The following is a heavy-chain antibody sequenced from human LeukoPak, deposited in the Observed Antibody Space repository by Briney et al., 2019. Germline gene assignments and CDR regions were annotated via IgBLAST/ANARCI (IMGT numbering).Heavy chain of an antibody. D-gene: IGHD3-16*02. J-gene: IGHJ4*02. V-gene: IGHV3-23*01. Sequence: GGSLRLSCAASGFTFSSYAMSWVRQAPGKGLEWVSAISGSGGSTYYADSVKGRFTISRDNSKNTLYLQMNSLRAEDTAVYYCAKETFGGVTVRQYYFDYWGQGTLVTVSS. CDR1: GFTFSSYA. CDR2: ISGSGGST. CDR3: AKETFGGVTVRQYYFDY.